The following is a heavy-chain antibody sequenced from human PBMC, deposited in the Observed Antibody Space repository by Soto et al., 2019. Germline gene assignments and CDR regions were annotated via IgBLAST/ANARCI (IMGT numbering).Heavy chain of an antibody. CDR2: INHSGST. D-gene: IGHD3-10*01. CDR3: ASIMVRGVSLFDY. CDR1: GGSFSGYY. Sequence: SETLSLTCAVYGGSFSGYYWSWIRQPPGKGLEWIGEINHSGSTNYNPSLKSRVTISVDTSKNQFSLKLSSVTAADTAVYYCASIMVRGVSLFDYWGQGTLVTVSS. J-gene: IGHJ4*02. V-gene: IGHV4-34*01.